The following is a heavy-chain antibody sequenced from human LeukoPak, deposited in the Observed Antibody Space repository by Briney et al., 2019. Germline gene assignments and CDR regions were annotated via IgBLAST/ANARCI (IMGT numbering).Heavy chain of an antibody. Sequence: GASVKVSCKASVYTFTNYGITWVRQAPGQGLEWMGWISAYNGHTNYAQKFQGRVTMTTDTSTSTAYMELRSLISDDTAVYYCATQLGYYDSSGYDFDYWGQGTLVTVSS. CDR3: ATQLGYYDSSGYDFDY. D-gene: IGHD3-22*01. CDR2: ISAYNGHT. CDR1: VYTFTNYG. V-gene: IGHV1-18*01. J-gene: IGHJ4*02.